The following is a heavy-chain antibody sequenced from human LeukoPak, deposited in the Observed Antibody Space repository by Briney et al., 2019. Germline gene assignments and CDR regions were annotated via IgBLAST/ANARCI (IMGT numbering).Heavy chain of an antibody. CDR2: IFHRGGT. J-gene: IGHJ4*02. CDR1: GGSISSRTYN. Sequence: PSETLSLTCTVSGGSISSRTYNWGWVRQPPGKGLECIGIIFHRGGTYYNRWLQSRVSISVDTTKNLFSVKLSSVTDADAAVYYCASVPVPGVSGYSYFDYWGQGTLVTVSS. D-gene: IGHD5-12*01. V-gene: IGHV4-39*01. CDR3: ASVPVPGVSGYSYFDY.